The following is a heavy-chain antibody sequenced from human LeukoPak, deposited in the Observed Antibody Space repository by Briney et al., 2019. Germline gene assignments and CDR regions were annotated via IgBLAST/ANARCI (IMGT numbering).Heavy chain of an antibody. D-gene: IGHD6-13*01. J-gene: IGHJ6*03. V-gene: IGHV3-7*01. CDR3: ARVPAAGTELYRYYYYYMDV. Sequence: GGSLRLSCAASGFTFSSYCMSWVRQAPGKGLEWVANIKQDGSEKYYVDSVKGRFTISRDNAKNSLYLQMNSLRAEDTAVYYCARVPAAGTELYRYYYYYMDVWGKGTTLTVSS. CDR2: IKQDGSEK. CDR1: GFTFSSYC.